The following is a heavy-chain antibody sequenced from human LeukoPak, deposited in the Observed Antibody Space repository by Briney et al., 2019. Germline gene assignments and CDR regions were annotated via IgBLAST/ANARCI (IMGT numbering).Heavy chain of an antibody. V-gene: IGHV3-30*18. J-gene: IGHJ4*02. CDR2: ISCDGSNK. D-gene: IGHD2-21*02. CDR3: AKDHCGGDCYLFDY. CDR1: GFTFRSYG. Sequence: PGGSLRLSCAASGFTFRSYGMHWVRQAPGKGLEWVAVISCDGSNKYYADSVKGRFTISRDNSKNTLYLQMNSLRAEDTAVYYCAKDHCGGDCYLFDYWGQGTLVTVSS.